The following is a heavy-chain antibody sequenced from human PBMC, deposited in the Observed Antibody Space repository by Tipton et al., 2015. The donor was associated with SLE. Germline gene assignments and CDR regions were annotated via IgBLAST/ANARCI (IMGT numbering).Heavy chain of an antibody. V-gene: IGHV4-39*01. CDR2: IYYSGST. Sequence: TLSLTCTVSCGSISSSSYYWGWFRQPPGKGLEWIGGIYYSGSTYYKPSLKSRVTISVDTSKNQFSLKLSSVTAADTAVYYCARRGSSPPYWHFDLWGRGTPVTVSS. CDR1: CGSISSSSYY. D-gene: IGHD2-2*01. J-gene: IGHJ2*01. CDR3: ARRGSSPPYWHFDL.